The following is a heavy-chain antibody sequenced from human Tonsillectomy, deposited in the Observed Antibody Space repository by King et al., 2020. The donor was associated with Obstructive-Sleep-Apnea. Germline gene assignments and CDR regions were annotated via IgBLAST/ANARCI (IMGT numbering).Heavy chain of an antibody. J-gene: IGHJ4*02. CDR2: IYYSGST. V-gene: IGHV4-59*08. CDR3: ARRTGNYYPFDY. D-gene: IGHD3-22*01. CDR1: GGSISSYF. Sequence: QLQESGPGLVKPSETLSLTCSVSGGSISSYFWSWIRQPPGKGLERIGYIYYSGSTNYNPSLKSRVTISGDTSKNQFSLKLSSVTAADTAVYYCARRTGNYYPFDYWGQGTLVTVSS.